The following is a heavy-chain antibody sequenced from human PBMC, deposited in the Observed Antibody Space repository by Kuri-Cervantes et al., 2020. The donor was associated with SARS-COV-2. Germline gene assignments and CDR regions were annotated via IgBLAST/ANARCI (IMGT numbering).Heavy chain of an antibody. J-gene: IGHJ4*02. CDR1: GFTFDDYA. V-gene: IGHV3-9*01. Sequence: GGSLRLSCAASGFTFDDYAMHWVRQAPGKGLEWVSGISWNSGSIGYADSVKGRFTISRDNSKNTPYLQMNSLRAEDTAVYYCANDYDSSGYYRSFDYWGQGTLVTVSS. D-gene: IGHD3-22*01. CDR3: ANDYDSSGYYRSFDY. CDR2: ISWNSGSI.